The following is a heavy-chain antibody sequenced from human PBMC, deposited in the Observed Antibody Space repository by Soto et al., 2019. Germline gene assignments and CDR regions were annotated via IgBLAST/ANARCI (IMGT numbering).Heavy chain of an antibody. CDR3: ARESIYCSGGSCYFGYFDL. CDR2: IFYSGST. Sequence: QVHLQESGPGLVKPSQTLSLTCTVSGGSISSGGYYWSWIRQHPGKGLEWIGYIFYSGSTHYNPSLQSRVTLSVATSKNQFSLKLSSVTAADTAVYYCARESIYCSGGSCYFGYFDLWGRGTLVTVSS. J-gene: IGHJ2*01. V-gene: IGHV4-31*03. CDR1: GGSISSGGYY. D-gene: IGHD2-15*01.